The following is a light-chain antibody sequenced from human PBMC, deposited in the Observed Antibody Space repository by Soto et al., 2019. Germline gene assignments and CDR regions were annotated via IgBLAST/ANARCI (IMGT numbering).Light chain of an antibody. Sequence: QSVLTQPPSASGTPGQRVTISCSGSSSNIGSNYIYWYQQLPGTAPKLLIYKNDQRPSGVPDRFSGSKSGTSASLAVSVLRSADEAVYYCYSYAGRNIWVFGGGTKVTVL. CDR1: SSNIGSNY. J-gene: IGLJ3*02. CDR2: KND. V-gene: IGLV1-47*01. CDR3: YSYAGRNIWV.